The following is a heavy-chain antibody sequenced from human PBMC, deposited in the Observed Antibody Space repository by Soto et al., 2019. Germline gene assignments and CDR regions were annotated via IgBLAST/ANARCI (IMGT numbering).Heavy chain of an antibody. J-gene: IGHJ6*02. CDR3: AREAPMDV. Sequence: DVQLVESGGGLIQPGGSLRLSCAASGFTVSSKYMSWVRQAPGKGLEWVSVLWSAGLTYYADSVRGRFTISRDNSKNTLYLEMSSLRADDTAVYYCAREAPMDVWGQGTTVTVSS. V-gene: IGHV3-53*02. CDR2: LWSAGLT. CDR1: GFTVSSKY.